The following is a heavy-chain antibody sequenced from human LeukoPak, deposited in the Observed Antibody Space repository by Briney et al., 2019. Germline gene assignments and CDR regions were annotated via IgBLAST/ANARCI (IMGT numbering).Heavy chain of an antibody. CDR3: ARDLLVTVD. J-gene: IGHJ4*02. Sequence: SETLSLTCTVSGGSISSSSYYWGWIRQPPGKGLEWIGSIYYSGSTYYNPSLKSRVTISVDTSKNQFSLKLSSVTAADTAVYYCARDLLVTVDWGQGTLVTVSS. CDR2: IYYSGST. CDR1: GGSISSSSYY. D-gene: IGHD1-26*01. V-gene: IGHV4-39*07.